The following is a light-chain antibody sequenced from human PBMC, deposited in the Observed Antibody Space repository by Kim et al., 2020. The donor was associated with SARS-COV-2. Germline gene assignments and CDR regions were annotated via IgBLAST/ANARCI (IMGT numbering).Light chain of an antibody. CDR1: QGISSW. J-gene: IGKJ1*01. V-gene: IGKV1-5*03. Sequence: ASVGDRVTITRRASQGISSWWAWYQQKPGKAPNLLIYKASSLESGVPSRFSGSGSGTEFTITISSLQPDDFATYYCQQYSDYPWTFGQGTKVDIK. CDR2: KAS. CDR3: QQYSDYPWT.